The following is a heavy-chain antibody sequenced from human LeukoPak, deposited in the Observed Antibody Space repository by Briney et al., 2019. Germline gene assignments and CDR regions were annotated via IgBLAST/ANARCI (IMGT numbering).Heavy chain of an antibody. V-gene: IGHV3-9*01. Sequence: GRSLRLSCAASGFTFDDYAMHWVRQAPGKGLEWVSGISWNSGSIGYADSVKGRFTISRDNSKNTLYLQMVSLRVEDTAVHYCAKDLLPSIAVAAVAVPFDKWGQGALVTVSS. CDR3: AKDLLPSIAVAAVAVPFDK. J-gene: IGHJ4*02. CDR2: ISWNSGSI. D-gene: IGHD6-6*01. CDR1: GFTFDDYA.